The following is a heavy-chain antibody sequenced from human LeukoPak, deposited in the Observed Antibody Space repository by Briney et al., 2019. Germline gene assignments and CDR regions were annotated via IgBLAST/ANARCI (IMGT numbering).Heavy chain of an antibody. D-gene: IGHD2-15*01. CDR3: AGGQYCSGGSCYTFDY. Sequence: SETLSLTCTVSGGSVSSGSYYWSWIRQPPGKGLEWIGYIYYSGGTNYNPSLKSRVTISVDTPKNQFSLKLSSVTAADTAVYYCAGGQYCSGGSCYTFDYWGQGTLVTVSS. CDR1: GGSVSSGSYY. J-gene: IGHJ4*02. CDR2: IYYSGGT. V-gene: IGHV4-61*01.